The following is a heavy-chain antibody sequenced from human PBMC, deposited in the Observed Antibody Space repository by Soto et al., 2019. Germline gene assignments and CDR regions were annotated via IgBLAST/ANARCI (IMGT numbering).Heavy chain of an antibody. Sequence: EVQLVESGGGLVKPGGSLRLSCAASGFTFSSYSMNWVRQSPGKGLEWVSSISSSSSYIYYADSVKGRFTISRDNAKNSLYLQMNSLRAEDTAVYYCARDPVAVAGSDPHFDYWGQGPLVTVSS. CDR1: GFTFSSYS. CDR3: ARDPVAVAGSDPHFDY. D-gene: IGHD6-19*01. V-gene: IGHV3-21*01. J-gene: IGHJ4*02. CDR2: ISSSSSYI.